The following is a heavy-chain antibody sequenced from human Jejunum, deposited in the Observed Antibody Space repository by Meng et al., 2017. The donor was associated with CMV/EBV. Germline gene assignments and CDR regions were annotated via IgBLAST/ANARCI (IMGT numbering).Heavy chain of an antibody. Sequence: SGGSVSSYYWSWIRQPPGKGLEWIGHVYYSGSATYSPSLRNRVTISVDMSKNQFSLKLRSVTAADTAMYFCARGLGHASNNSHDYWGQGTLVTVSS. CDR1: GGSVSSYY. V-gene: IGHV4-59*02. D-gene: IGHD1-1*01. CDR3: ARGLGHASNNSHDY. J-gene: IGHJ4*02. CDR2: VYYSGSA.